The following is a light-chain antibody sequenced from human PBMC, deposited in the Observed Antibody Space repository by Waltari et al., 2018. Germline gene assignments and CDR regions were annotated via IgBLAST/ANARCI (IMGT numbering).Light chain of an antibody. CDR3: QHHFRLPAT. J-gene: IGKJ1*01. V-gene: IGKV3-20*01. Sequence: IMLTQSPGTLSLSPGERVTLSCRASQSISRYLACYQQKPGQAPRLLIYGASTRATGIPDRFSGSGSGTDFSLTISGLEPEDSAVYYCQHHFRLPATFGQGTKVEIK. CDR1: QSISRY. CDR2: GAS.